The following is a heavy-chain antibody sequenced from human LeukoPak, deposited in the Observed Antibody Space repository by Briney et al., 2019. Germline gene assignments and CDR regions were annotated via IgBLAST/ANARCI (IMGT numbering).Heavy chain of an antibody. CDR2: IYHSGST. V-gene: IGHV4-38-2*02. J-gene: IGHJ4*02. CDR1: GHSIINSFY. Sequence: SETLSLTCTVSGHSIINSFYWGWIRQPPGKGLEWIGSIYHSGSTYYNPSLKSRVTISVDRSKNQFSLKLSSVTAADTAVYYCARDGGQRLVLGYWGQGTLVTVSS. D-gene: IGHD6-13*01. CDR3: ARDGGQRLVLGY.